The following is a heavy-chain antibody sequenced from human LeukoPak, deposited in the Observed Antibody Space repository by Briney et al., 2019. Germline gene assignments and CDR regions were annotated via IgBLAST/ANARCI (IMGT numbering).Heavy chain of an antibody. Sequence: PGGSLRLSCAASGFTFNSYSMNWVRQAPGKGLEWVSSISSSSNYIYYADSVKGRFTISRDNAKNSLYLQMNSLRAEDTAVYYCACNRWLQSPFDYWGQGTLVTVSS. J-gene: IGHJ4*02. CDR3: ACNRWLQSPFDY. V-gene: IGHV3-21*01. D-gene: IGHD5-24*01. CDR1: GFTFNSYS. CDR2: ISSSSNYI.